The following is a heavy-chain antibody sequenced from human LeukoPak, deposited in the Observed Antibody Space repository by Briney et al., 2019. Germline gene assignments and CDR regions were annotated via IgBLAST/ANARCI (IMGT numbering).Heavy chain of an antibody. D-gene: IGHD6-19*01. V-gene: IGHV1-2*02. CDR3: ARGVVAGPLFYFDY. Sequence: ASVKVSCKASGYTFTGYYMHWVRQAPGQGLEWRGWINPNSGGTNDAQKFQGRVTVTRDTSISTAYMELSRLRSDDTAVYYCARGVVAGPLFYFDYWGQGTLVTVSS. CDR2: INPNSGGT. J-gene: IGHJ4*02. CDR1: GYTFTGYY.